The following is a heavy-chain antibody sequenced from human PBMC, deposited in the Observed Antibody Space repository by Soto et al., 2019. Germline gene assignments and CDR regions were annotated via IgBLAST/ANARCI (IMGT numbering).Heavy chain of an antibody. CDR1: GFSFSTYW. CDR2: IDHDGGTR. CDR3: ASDLYSGTSDY. D-gene: IGHD1-26*01. J-gene: IGHJ4*02. Sequence: PGGSLRLSCAASGFSFSTYWMNWVRQAPGKGLEWVANIDHDGGTRGYVASVKGRFTISRDNAKNSLYLQMNSLGVDDTALYYCASDLYSGTSDYVGQGTLVTVSS. V-gene: IGHV3-7*05.